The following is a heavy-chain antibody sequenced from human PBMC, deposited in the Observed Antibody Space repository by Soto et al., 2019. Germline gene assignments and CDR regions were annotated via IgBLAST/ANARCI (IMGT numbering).Heavy chain of an antibody. J-gene: IGHJ4*02. CDR1: GGPFSGYY. CDR2: INHSGST. Sequence: SETLSLTCAVYGGPFSGYYWSWIRQPPGKGLEWIGEINHSGSTNYNPSLKSRVTISVDTSKSQFSLKLSSVTAADTAVYYCARESEDLTSNFDYWGQGTLVTVSS. V-gene: IGHV4-34*01. CDR3: ARESEDLTSNFDY.